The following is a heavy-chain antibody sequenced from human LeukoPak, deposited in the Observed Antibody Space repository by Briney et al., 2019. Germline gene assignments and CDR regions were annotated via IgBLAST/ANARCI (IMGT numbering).Heavy chain of an antibody. J-gene: IGHJ3*01. CDR1: GFSFSSHA. CDR2: ITPGGGTT. Sequence: GETLRLSCAASGFSFSSHAMSWVRQAPGKGLQWVSTITPGGGTTYYGDSVKGRFTISRDNSKNTLYLQMNSLRVDDTAIYYCANRGTKWLPPPTDAFDVWGQGTMVTV. CDR3: ANRGTKWLPPPTDAFDV. V-gene: IGHV3-23*01. D-gene: IGHD2-8*01.